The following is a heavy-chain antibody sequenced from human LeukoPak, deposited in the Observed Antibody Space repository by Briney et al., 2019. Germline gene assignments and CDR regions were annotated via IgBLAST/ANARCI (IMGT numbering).Heavy chain of an antibody. V-gene: IGHV3-7*01. CDR3: ARDSPVILAGGFDP. Sequence: AGGSLRLSCAASGFTFSSYWMSWVRRAPGKGLEWVANIKQDGSEKYYVDSVKGRFTISRDNAKNSLYLQMNSLRAEDTAVYYCARDSPVILAGGFDPWGQGTLVTVSS. D-gene: IGHD2/OR15-2a*01. J-gene: IGHJ5*02. CDR2: IKQDGSEK. CDR1: GFTFSSYW.